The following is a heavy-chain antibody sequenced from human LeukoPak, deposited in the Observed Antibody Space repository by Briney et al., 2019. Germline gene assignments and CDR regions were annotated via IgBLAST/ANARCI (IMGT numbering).Heavy chain of an antibody. Sequence: GGSLRLSCAASGFTFSGSAMHWVRQASGKGLEWVGRIRSKANSYATAYAASVEGRFTISRDDSKNTAYLQMNSLKTEDTAVYYCTSTVAGTNYWGQGTLVTVPS. CDR1: GFTFSGSA. D-gene: IGHD6-19*01. CDR3: TSTVAGTNY. CDR2: IRSKANSYAT. V-gene: IGHV3-73*01. J-gene: IGHJ4*02.